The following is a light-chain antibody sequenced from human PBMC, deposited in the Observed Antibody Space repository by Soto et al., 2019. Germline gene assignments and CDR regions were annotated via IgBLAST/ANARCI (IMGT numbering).Light chain of an antibody. V-gene: IGKV3-15*01. CDR1: QSVGSH. CDR3: QQYDNWPPFT. CDR2: GAS. J-gene: IGKJ3*01. Sequence: EIVMSQSPVTLSVSPGERATLSCRASQSVGSHLAWYQQRPGQAPRLLIYGASYRATGIPPRFSGSGSGIYFTRTISSLQSEDFAVYYCQQYDNWPPFTFVPGTKVDIK.